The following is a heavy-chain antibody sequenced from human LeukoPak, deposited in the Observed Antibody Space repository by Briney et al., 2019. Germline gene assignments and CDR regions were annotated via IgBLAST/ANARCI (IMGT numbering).Heavy chain of an antibody. J-gene: IGHJ4*02. Sequence: SQTLSLTCAISGDSVSSNSAAWNWIRQSPSRGLEWLGRTYYRSKWYNDYAVSVKSRITINPDTSKNQFSLQLNSVTPEDTAVYYCARGTLLWFGETSRDFDYWGQGTLVTVSS. CDR2: TYYRSKWYN. V-gene: IGHV6-1*01. CDR1: GDSVSSNSAA. CDR3: ARGTLLWFGETSRDFDY. D-gene: IGHD3-10*01.